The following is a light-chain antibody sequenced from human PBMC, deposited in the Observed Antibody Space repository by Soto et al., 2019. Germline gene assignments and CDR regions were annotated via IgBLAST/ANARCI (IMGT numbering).Light chain of an antibody. CDR2: DAS. CDR3: QQRSVWPT. Sequence: IVLTQSPATLSLSPGERATLSCRASQSVSSYLAWYQQKGGQAPRLLIYDASSRAPGIPARFSGSGSGTDFTLTISSLEPEDVAVYYGQQRSVWPTFGGGTKVEIK. V-gene: IGKV3-11*01. CDR1: QSVSSY. J-gene: IGKJ4*01.